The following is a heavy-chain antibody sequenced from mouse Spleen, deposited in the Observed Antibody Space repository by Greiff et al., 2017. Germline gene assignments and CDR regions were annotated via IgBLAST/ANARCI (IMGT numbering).Heavy chain of an antibody. CDR2: IYPGSGNT. D-gene: IGHD1-2*01. CDR3: ARGGVTTATPWFAY. Sequence: QVQLQQSGPELVKPGASVKISCKASGYAFSSSWMNWVKQRPGQGLEWIGWIYPGSGNTKYNEKFKGKATLTVDTSSSTAYMQLSSLTSEDTAVYFCARGGVTTATPWFAYWGQGTLVTVSA. J-gene: IGHJ3*01. V-gene: IGHV1-84*02. CDR1: GYAFSSSW.